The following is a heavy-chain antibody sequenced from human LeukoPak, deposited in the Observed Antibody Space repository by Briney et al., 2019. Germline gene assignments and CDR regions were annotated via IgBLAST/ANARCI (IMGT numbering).Heavy chain of an antibody. J-gene: IGHJ6*03. CDR2: IIPIFGTA. Sequence: SVKVSCKASGGTFSSYAISWVRQAPGQGLEWMGGIIPIFGTANYAQKFQGRVTITADESTSTAYMELSSLRSEDTAVYYCARAPFFSSSSWLGGAYYMDVWGKGTTVTISS. CDR1: GGTFSSYA. D-gene: IGHD6-13*01. CDR3: ARAPFFSSSSWLGGAYYMDV. V-gene: IGHV1-69*13.